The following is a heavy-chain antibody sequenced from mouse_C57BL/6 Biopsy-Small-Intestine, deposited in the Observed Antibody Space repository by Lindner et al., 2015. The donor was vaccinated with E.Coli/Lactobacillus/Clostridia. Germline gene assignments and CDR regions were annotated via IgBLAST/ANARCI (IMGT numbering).Heavy chain of an antibody. D-gene: IGHD1-1*01. CDR2: IYPRDGSS. J-gene: IGHJ4*01. V-gene: IGHV1-85*01. CDR3: ARFTTVVARRAMDY. CDR1: GYTFTNYD. Sequence: VQLHESGPELVKPGASVKLSCKASGYTFTNYDINWVKQRPGQGLEWIGWIYPRDGSSKYNEKFKGKATLTVDTSSSTAYMDLHSLTSEDSAVYFCARFTTVVARRAMDYWGQGTSVTVSS.